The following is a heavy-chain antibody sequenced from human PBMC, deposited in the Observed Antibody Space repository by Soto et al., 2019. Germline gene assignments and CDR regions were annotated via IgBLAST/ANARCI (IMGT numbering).Heavy chain of an antibody. CDR1: GYTFTSYV. CDR2: ISAYNGNT. J-gene: IGHJ6*02. V-gene: IGHV1-18*01. Sequence: ASVKVSCKASGYTFTSYVISWVRQAPGQGLEWMGWISAYNGNTNYAQKLQGRVTMTTDTSTSTAYMELRSLRSDDTAVYYCGRDGALGENYYYYGMDVWGQGTTVTVSS. CDR3: GRDGALGENYYYYGMDV. D-gene: IGHD3-16*01.